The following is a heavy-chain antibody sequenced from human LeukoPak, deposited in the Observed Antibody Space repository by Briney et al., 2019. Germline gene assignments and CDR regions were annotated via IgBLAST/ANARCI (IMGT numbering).Heavy chain of an antibody. CDR3: ARGPRRRYCTNGVCYFDY. CDR1: GGSFSGYY. J-gene: IGHJ4*02. V-gene: IGHV4-34*01. D-gene: IGHD2-8*01. CDR2: INHSGST. Sequence: PSETLSLTCAVYGGSFSGYYWSWIRQPPGKGLEWIGEINHSGSTNYNPSLKSRVTISVDTSKNQFSLKLSSVTAADTAVYYCARGPRRRYCTNGVCYFDYWGQGTLVTVSS.